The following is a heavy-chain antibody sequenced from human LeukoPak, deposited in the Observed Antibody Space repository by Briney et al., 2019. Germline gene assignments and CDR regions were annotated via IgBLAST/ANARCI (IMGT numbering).Heavy chain of an antibody. J-gene: IGHJ2*01. CDR3: ARMVRGVTRYFDL. CDR1: GGSFSGYY. Sequence: PSETLSLTCAVYGGSFSGYYWSWIRQPPGKGLEWIGEINHSGSTNYNPSLKSRVTISVDTSKNQFSLKLSSVTAADTAVYYCARMVRGVTRYFDLWGRGTLVTVSS. D-gene: IGHD3-10*01. CDR2: INHSGST. V-gene: IGHV4-34*01.